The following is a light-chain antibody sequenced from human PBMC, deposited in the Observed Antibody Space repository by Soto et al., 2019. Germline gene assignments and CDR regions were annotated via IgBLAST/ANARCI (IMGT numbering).Light chain of an antibody. CDR2: GAS. V-gene: IGKV3-15*01. CDR3: QSRLYT. Sequence: EIVMTQSPATLSVSPGERVTLSCRASQSVSSNLAWYQQKPGQAPRLLIYGASTRATGIPARFSGSGSGTEFTLTISSLQSEDFAVYYCQSRLYTFGQGTKLKIK. CDR1: QSVSSN. J-gene: IGKJ2*01.